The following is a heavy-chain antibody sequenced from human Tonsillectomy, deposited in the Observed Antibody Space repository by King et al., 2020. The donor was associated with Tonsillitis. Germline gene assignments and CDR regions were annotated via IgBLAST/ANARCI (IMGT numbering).Heavy chain of an antibody. D-gene: IGHD3-10*01. CDR3: AKDTYYGSGSYGGMDV. V-gene: IGHV3-9*01. CDR1: GFTFDDFA. J-gene: IGHJ6*02. CDR2: ISWNIGSI. Sequence: VQLVGSGGGLEQPGRSLRLSCAASGFTFDDFAMHWVRQAPGKGLEWVSGISWNIGSIGYGDSVKGRFTISRENAKNSLYLQMNSLRAEDTALYYCAKDTYYGSGSYGGMDVWGQGTTVTVSS.